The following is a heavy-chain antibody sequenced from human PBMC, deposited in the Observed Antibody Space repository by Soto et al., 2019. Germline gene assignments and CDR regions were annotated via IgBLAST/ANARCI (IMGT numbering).Heavy chain of an antibody. CDR3: ARELPPAPGSFREDALDI. CDR2: IIPIFGTT. J-gene: IGHJ3*02. D-gene: IGHD6-13*01. CDR1: GGTFSNYA. V-gene: IGHV1-69*15. Sequence: QVQLVQSGAELKKPGSSVKVSCQASGGTFSNYAISWVRQAPGQGLEWMGKIIPIFGTTNYAQNFRGRVTITADESTTTASMELSSLRSDDTALYYCARELPPAPGSFREDALDIWGQGTMITVSS.